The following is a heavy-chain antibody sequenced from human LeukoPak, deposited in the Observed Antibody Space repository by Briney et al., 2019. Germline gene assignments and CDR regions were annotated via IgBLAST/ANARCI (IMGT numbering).Heavy chain of an antibody. CDR3: AKEGGSSIWSGSHFDY. Sequence: GGSLRLSCAASGFTFSNYAVTWVRQTPGKGLEWVSTISGSSGTTYYADSVKGRFTISRDDPKNTLYLHMNSLRAEDTAVYYCAKEGGSSIWSGSHFDYWGQGTLVTVSS. D-gene: IGHD3-3*01. V-gene: IGHV3-23*01. CDR1: GFTFSNYA. CDR2: ISGSSGTT. J-gene: IGHJ4*02.